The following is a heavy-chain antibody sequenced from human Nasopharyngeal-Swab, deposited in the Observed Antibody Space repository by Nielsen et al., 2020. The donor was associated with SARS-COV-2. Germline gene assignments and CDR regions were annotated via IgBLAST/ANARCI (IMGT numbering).Heavy chain of an antibody. CDR3: ARDFDSWNDLDS. CDR1: GFTFSGYA. CDR2: ISGRGGTT. V-gene: IGHV3-23*01. Sequence: GESLKISCAASGFTFSGYAMSWVRQAPGKGLEWVSTISGRGGTTYYADSVKGRFTISRDNSKNTLYLQMNSLRAEDTAIYYCARDFDSWNDLDSWGQGTLVSVSS. D-gene: IGHD1-20*01. J-gene: IGHJ4*02.